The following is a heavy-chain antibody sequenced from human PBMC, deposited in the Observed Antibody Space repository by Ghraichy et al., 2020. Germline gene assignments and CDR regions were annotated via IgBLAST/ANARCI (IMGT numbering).Heavy chain of an antibody. CDR1: GGSISSSSYY. V-gene: IGHV4-39*01. J-gene: IGHJ4*02. CDR2: IYYSGST. Sequence: SETLSLTYTVSGGSISSSSYYWGWIRQPPGKGLEWIGSIYYSGSTYYNPSLKSRVTISVDTSKNQFSLKLSSVTAADTAVYYCASLAAAGTYFDYWGQGTLVTVSS. D-gene: IGHD6-13*01. CDR3: ASLAAAGTYFDY.